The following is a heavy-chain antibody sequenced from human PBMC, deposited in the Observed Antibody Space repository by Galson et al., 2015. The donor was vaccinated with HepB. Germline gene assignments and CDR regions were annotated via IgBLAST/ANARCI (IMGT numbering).Heavy chain of an antibody. J-gene: IGHJ6*02. CDR2: IDTSDSYT. CDR3: ARPRLVSHTGREGMYV. D-gene: IGHD6-19*01. CDR1: GHSFTSYW. Sequence: QSGAEVKRPGESLRISCKGSGHSFTSYWGSWVRQMPGKSMEWLGRIDTSDSYTNYRPSFQGHVTISADKSISTACLQWSSLKASEPAMYYCARPRLVSHTGREGMYVWGQGTTVTVSS. V-gene: IGHV5-10-1*01.